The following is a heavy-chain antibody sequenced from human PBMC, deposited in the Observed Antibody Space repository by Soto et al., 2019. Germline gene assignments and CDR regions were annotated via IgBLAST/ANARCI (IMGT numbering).Heavy chain of an antibody. Sequence: SETLSLTCTVSGGSISSSSYYWGWIRQPPGKGLEWIGSIYYSGSTYYNPSLKSRVTISVDTSKNQFSLKLSSVTAADTAVYYCARGENYDFWSGYVFDYWGQGTLVTVS. V-gene: IGHV4-39*01. CDR1: GGSISSSSYY. CDR3: ARGENYDFWSGYVFDY. D-gene: IGHD3-3*01. CDR2: IYYSGST. J-gene: IGHJ4*02.